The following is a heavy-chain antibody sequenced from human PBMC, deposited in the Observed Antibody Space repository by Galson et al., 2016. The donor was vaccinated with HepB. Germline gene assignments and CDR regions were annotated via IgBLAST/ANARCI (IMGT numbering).Heavy chain of an antibody. CDR3: ARASNTMIFGGVIVPIGY. V-gene: IGHV3-30*04. CDR2: ISLAGNNK. CDR1: GFTFSDYT. Sequence: SLRLSCAASGFTFSDYTMHWVRQAPGKGLEWVALISLAGNNKYYAESVKGRFTISRDNSKDTMYLQMNSLRADDTAVYYCARASNTMIFGGVIVPIGYWGQGTPVTVSS. J-gene: IGHJ4*02. D-gene: IGHD3-16*02.